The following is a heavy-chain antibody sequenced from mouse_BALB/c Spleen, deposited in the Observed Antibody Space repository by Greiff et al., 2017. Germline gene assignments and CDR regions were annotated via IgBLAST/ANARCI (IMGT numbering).Heavy chain of an antibody. CDR3: ARDEPYYYGSSEGYLDY. D-gene: IGHD1-1*01. J-gene: IGHJ2*01. V-gene: IGHV5-6-3*01. Sequence: EVKLMESGGGLVQPGGSLKLSCAASGFTFSSYGMSWVRQTPDKRLELVATINSNGGSTYYPDSVKGRFTISRDNAKNTLYLQMSSLKSEDTAMYYCARDEPYYYGSSEGYLDYWGQGTTLTVSS. CDR2: INSNGGST. CDR1: GFTFSSYG.